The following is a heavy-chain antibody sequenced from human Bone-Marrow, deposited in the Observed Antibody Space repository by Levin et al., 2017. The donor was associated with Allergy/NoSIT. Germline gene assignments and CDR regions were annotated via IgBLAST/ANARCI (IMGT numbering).Heavy chain of an antibody. CDR2: IYWDDDK. V-gene: IGHV2-5*02. Sequence: SGPTLVKPTQTLTLTCTFSGLSLSTLGVGVGWIRQPPGKPLEWLALIYWDDDKRYSPSLTTSLTITKDTSKNQVVLSVTNVDPVDTGTYFCARRRHDSEGFYPAFDIWGQGIMVTVSS. D-gene: IGHD3-16*02. CDR3: ARRRHDSEGFYPAFDI. CDR1: GLSLSTLGVG. J-gene: IGHJ3*02.